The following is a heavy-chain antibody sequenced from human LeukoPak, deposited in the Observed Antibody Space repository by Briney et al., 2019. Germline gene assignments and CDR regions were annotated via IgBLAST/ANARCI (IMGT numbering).Heavy chain of an antibody. Sequence: GRSLRLSCAASGFTFSSYGMHWVRQAPGKGLEWVAVISYDGSNKYYADSVKGRFTISRDNSKNTLYLQMNSLRAEDTAVYYCAKDHDIVVVPAFDYWGQGTLVTVSS. CDR1: GFTFSSYG. D-gene: IGHD2-2*01. CDR2: ISYDGSNK. CDR3: AKDHDIVVVPAFDY. J-gene: IGHJ4*02. V-gene: IGHV3-30*18.